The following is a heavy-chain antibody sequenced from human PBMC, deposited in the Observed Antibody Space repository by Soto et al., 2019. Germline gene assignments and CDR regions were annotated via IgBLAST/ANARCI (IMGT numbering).Heavy chain of an antibody. Sequence: DVQLVESGGGLAKPGGSLRLSCTASGFSFSTYWMHWVRQVPGKGPVWVSRISGDGNTTTYADSVKGRFTISRDNANNILYLEMNTLRAEDTAVYHCTRGPRVDSAGTGAPWGQGTLVTVSS. CDR3: TRGPRVDSAGTGAP. CDR2: ISGDGNTT. CDR1: GFSFSTYW. J-gene: IGHJ5*02. V-gene: IGHV3-74*03. D-gene: IGHD6-13*01.